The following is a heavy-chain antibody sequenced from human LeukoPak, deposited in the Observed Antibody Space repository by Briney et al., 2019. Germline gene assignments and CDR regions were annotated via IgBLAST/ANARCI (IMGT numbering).Heavy chain of an antibody. Sequence: PSETLSLTCTVSGGSISSYYWSWIRQPPGKGLEWIGYIYYSGSTNYNPSLKSRVTISVDTSKNQFSLKLSSVTAADTAVYYCARARFTITPDYCYYYMDVWGKGTTVTISS. V-gene: IGHV4-59*01. J-gene: IGHJ6*03. CDR3: ARARFTITPDYCYYYMDV. CDR1: GGSISSYY. CDR2: IYYSGST. D-gene: IGHD3-3*01.